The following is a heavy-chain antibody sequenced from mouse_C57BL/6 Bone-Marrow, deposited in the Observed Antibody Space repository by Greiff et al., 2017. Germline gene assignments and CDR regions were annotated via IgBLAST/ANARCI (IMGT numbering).Heavy chain of an antibody. CDR1: GFSLTSYG. CDR2: IWSGGST. V-gene: IGHV2-2*01. CDR3: ARNGELLRSYYAMDY. J-gene: IGHJ4*01. Sequence: QVHVKQSGPGLVQPSQSLSITCTVSGFSLTSYGVHWVRQSPGKGLEWLGVIWSGGSTDYNAAFISRLSISKDNSKSQVFFKMNSLQADDTAIYYCARNGELLRSYYAMDYWGQGTSVTVSS. D-gene: IGHD1-1*01.